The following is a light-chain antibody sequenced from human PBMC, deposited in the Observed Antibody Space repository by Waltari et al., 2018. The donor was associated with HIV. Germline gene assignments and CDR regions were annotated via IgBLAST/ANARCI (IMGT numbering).Light chain of an antibody. J-gene: IGLJ1*01. V-gene: IGLV1-47*01. Sequence: QSVLTQPPSASATPGQRVTISCSGGSSNTGSTYVYWYQQIPGPAPRLLSYRNNQRPSRVPDRFSGSKSGTSASLAISGLQSEDEADYYCAAWDDSLNSFVFGTGTRVTVL. CDR3: AAWDDSLNSFV. CDR1: SSNTGSTY. CDR2: RNN.